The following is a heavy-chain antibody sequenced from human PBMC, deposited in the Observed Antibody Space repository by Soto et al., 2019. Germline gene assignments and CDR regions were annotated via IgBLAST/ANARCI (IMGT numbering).Heavy chain of an antibody. Sequence: QVQLQESGPGLVKPSGTLSLTCAVSGGSISSSNWWSWVRQPPGKGLEWIGEIYHSGSTNYNPSLKSRVTISVAKSKNQFSLKLSSVTAADTAVYYCARDRAGGFSSSWYSLDYWGQGTLVTVSS. CDR2: IYHSGST. CDR1: GGSISSSNW. D-gene: IGHD6-13*01. V-gene: IGHV4-4*02. J-gene: IGHJ4*02. CDR3: ARDRAGGFSSSWYSLDY.